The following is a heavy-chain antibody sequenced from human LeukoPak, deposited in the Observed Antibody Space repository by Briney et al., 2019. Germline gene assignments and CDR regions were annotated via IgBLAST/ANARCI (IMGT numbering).Heavy chain of an antibody. J-gene: IGHJ6*03. CDR3: ARDSSGWYGLGYNYYYMDV. CDR2: INRSGST. CDR1: GFTFSSYW. D-gene: IGHD6-19*01. Sequence: GSLRVSCAASGFTFSSYWMSWIRQPPGKGLEWNGEINRSGSTNYNPSIKSRVTISVDTSKNQFSLRLRSVTAADTAVYYCARDSSGWYGLGYNYYYMDVWGKGTTVTVSS. V-gene: IGHV4-34*01.